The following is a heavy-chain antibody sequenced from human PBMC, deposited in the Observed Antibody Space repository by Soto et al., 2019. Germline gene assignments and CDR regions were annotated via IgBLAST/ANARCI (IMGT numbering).Heavy chain of an antibody. D-gene: IGHD5-18*01. V-gene: IGHV3-53*01. Sequence: EVQLVESGGGLIPPGVSLRLSCAASGFLVNSAYMTWVLQAPGKGLEWLSMINSDGSTLYAESVKGRFTISRDNSKNRLDLQMNSLRAEDTAMYYCARSGYSFAWGYWGQGTLVIVTS. CDR3: ARSGYSFAWGY. CDR2: INSDGST. CDR1: GFLVNSAY. J-gene: IGHJ4*02.